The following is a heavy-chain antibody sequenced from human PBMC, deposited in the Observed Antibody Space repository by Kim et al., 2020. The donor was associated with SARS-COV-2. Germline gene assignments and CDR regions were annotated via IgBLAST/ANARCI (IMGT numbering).Heavy chain of an antibody. CDR1: GGSISSGGYS. D-gene: IGHD3-22*01. CDR2: IYHSGST. CDR3: ARRGESYNHYYHSNTFFNPPYGMDV. J-gene: IGHJ6*02. V-gene: IGHV4-30-2*01. Sequence: SETLSLTCAVSGGSISSGGYSWSWIRQPPGKGLEWIGYIYHSGSTYYNPSLKSRVTISVDRSKNQFSLKLSSVTAADTAVYYCARRGESYNHYYHSNTFFNPPYGMDVWGQGTTVTVSS.